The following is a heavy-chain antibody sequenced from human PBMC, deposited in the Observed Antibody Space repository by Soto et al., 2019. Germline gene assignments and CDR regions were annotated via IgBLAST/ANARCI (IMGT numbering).Heavy chain of an antibody. Sequence: QVQLVQSEPEVKKPGASVKVSCKTSGYVYISYGISWVRQAPGHGLEWVGWISAYTGKADYAQKFQGRVTMTTETSTSTAFLELRSLRSDDTAVYYCARDQRYYGSGSYYSDSWGQGTLVTVSS. J-gene: IGHJ4*02. CDR1: GYVYISYG. CDR2: ISAYTGKA. CDR3: ARDQRYYGSGSYYSDS. D-gene: IGHD3-10*01. V-gene: IGHV1-18*04.